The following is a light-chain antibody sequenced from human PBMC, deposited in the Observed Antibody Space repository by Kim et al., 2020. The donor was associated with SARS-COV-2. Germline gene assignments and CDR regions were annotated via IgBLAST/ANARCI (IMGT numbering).Light chain of an antibody. CDR1: QSVSSSY. CDR3: QQYGSSPRT. V-gene: IGKV3-20*01. CDR2: GAS. Sequence: SPGERATLSCRARQSVSSSYFAWYQQKPGQAPRLLIYGASSRATGIPDRFSGSGSGTDFTLTISRLEPEDFAVYYCQQYGSSPRTFGQGTKVDIK. J-gene: IGKJ1*01.